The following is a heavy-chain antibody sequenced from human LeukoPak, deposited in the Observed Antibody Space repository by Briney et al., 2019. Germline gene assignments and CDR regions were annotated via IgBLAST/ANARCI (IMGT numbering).Heavy chain of an antibody. V-gene: IGHV3-30*18. CDR2: ISYDGSNK. D-gene: IGHD5-18*01. CDR1: GFTFSSHS. CDR3: AKDSMVDTAMVLGD. J-gene: IGHJ4*02. Sequence: GGSLRLSCAASGFTFSSHSMNWVRQAPGKGLGWVAVISYDGSNKYYADSVKGRFTISRDNSKNTLYLQMNSLRAEDTAVYYCAKDSMVDTAMVLGDWGQGTLVTVSS.